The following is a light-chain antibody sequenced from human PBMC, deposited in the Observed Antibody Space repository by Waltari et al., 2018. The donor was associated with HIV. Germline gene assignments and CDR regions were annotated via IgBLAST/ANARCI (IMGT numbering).Light chain of an antibody. J-gene: IGLJ3*02. V-gene: IGLV1-44*01. CDR1: SSNPGSNN. CDR2: SYG. CDR3: ATWDDSLNAWV. Sequence: QSVLNQSHSASGTPGQRVIISCSGSSSNPGSNNVTWYQQFPGTAPKLLIYSYGQRPSGVPERFSGSKSATSASLAISGLRSEDEADYYCATWDDSLNAWVFGGGTKLTVL.